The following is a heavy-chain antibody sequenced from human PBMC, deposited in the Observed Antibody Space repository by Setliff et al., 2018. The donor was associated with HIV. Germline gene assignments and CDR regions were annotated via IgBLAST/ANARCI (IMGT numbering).Heavy chain of an antibody. CDR3: ARDPFPSTNYYDSSMYPFAQFFEH. CDR2: IIPMFGTT. Sequence: SVKVSCKTSGVSFSNYAIGWVRQAPGQGLEWVGGIIPMFGTTNYAQKFQGRVTTTADESTSTAYMELRSLRSEDTAVYYCARDPFPSTNYYDSSMYPFAQFFEHWGQGTLVTVSS. CDR1: GVSFSNYA. D-gene: IGHD3-22*01. J-gene: IGHJ1*01. V-gene: IGHV1-69*13.